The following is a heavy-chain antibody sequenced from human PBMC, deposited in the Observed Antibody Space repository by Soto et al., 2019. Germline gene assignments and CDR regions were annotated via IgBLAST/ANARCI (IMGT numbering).Heavy chain of an antibody. CDR1: GFTFSSYA. V-gene: IGHV3-23*01. CDR3: AKGGFTIFGVVTPKLLAGMDV. D-gene: IGHD3-3*01. Sequence: GGSLRLSCAASGFTFSSYAMSWVRQAPGKGLEWVSAISGSGGSTYYADSVKGRFTISRDNSKNTLYLQMNSLRAEDTAVYYCAKGGFTIFGVVTPKLLAGMDVWGQGTTVTVSS. CDR2: ISGSGGST. J-gene: IGHJ6*02.